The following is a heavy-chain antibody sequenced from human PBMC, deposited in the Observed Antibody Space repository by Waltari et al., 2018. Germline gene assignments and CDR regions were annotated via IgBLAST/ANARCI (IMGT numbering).Heavy chain of an antibody. V-gene: IGHV3-23*01. D-gene: IGHD3-22*01. Sequence: EVQLLESGGGLVQPGGSLRLSCAASGFTFSSYAMSWVRQAPGKGLAWVSAISGSGGSTYYADSVKGRFTISRDNSKNTLYLQMNSLRAEDTAVYYCAKDIGWDSSGYDYWGQGTLVTVSS. CDR2: ISGSGGST. CDR1: GFTFSSYA. CDR3: AKDIGWDSSGYDY. J-gene: IGHJ4*02.